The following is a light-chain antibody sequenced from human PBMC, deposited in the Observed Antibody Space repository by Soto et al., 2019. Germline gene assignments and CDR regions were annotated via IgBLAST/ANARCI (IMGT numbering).Light chain of an antibody. CDR3: QQVVNALTWA. V-gene: IGKV3-20*01. Sequence: IVWSQHPATVSLSPGARATPTGRACQSVSSTSLIWYQQKPGQAPRLLIYGASSRATGVPDRFSGGGSGTDFTLTISRLVPEDFAVYYCQQVVNALTWACGQGTKG. CDR1: QSVSSTS. J-gene: IGKJ1*01. CDR2: GAS.